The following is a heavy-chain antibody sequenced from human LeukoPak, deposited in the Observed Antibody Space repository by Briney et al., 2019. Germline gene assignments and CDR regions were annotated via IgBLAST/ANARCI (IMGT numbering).Heavy chain of an antibody. CDR3: ARLLFSGLAHYYYGMDV. D-gene: IGHD2/OR15-2a*01. CDR1: GYSFTSYW. Sequence: PGESLKISCKGSGYSFTSYWIGWVRQMPGKGLEWMGIIYPGDSDTRYSPSFQGQVTISADKSISTAYLQWSSLKASDTAMYYCARLLFSGLAHYYYGMDVWGQGTTVTVSS. CDR2: IYPGDSDT. V-gene: IGHV5-51*01. J-gene: IGHJ6*02.